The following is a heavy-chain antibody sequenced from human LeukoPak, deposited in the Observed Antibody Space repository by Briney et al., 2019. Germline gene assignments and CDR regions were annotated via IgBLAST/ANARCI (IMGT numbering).Heavy chain of an antibody. J-gene: IGHJ5*02. CDR2: MNPNSGNT. D-gene: IGHD6-25*01. CDR3: ARDPRSGAWDWFDP. V-gene: IGHV1-8*03. CDR1: GYTFTSYD. Sequence: ASVKVSCKASGYTFTSYDINWVRQAPGQGLEWMGWMNPNSGNTGYAQKFQGRVTITRNTSISTAYMELSSLRSEDTAVYYCARDPRSGAWDWFDPWGQGTLVTVSS.